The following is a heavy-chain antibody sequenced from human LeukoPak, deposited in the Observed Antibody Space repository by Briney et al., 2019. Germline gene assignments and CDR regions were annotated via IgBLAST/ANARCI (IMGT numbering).Heavy chain of an antibody. V-gene: IGHV3-9*01. CDR1: GFTFDDYA. J-gene: IGHJ4*02. D-gene: IGHD6-13*01. CDR3: AKTNIAAADY. CDR2: ISWNSGSI. Sequence: GGSLRLSCAASGFTFDDYAMHWVRQAPGKGLEWVSGISWNSGSIGYADSVKGRFTISRDNSKNTLYLQMNSLRAEDTAVYYCAKTNIAAADYWGQGTLVTVSP.